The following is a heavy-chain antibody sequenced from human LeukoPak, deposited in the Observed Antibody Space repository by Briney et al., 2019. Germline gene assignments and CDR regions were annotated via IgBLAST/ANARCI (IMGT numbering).Heavy chain of an antibody. V-gene: IGHV4-34*01. J-gene: IGHJ6*03. CDR1: GGSFSGYY. CDR3: ARGDHYDSSGYYYPNDYYYMDV. D-gene: IGHD3-22*01. CDR2: INHSGST. Sequence: SETLSLTCAVYGGSFSGYYWSWIRQPPGKGLEWIGEINHSGSTNYNPSLKSRVTISVDTSKNQFSLKLSSVTAADTAVYYCARGDHYDSSGYYYPNDYYYMDVWGKGTTVTVSS.